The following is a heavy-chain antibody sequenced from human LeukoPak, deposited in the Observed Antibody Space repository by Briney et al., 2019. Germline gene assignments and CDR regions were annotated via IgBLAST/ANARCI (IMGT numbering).Heavy chain of an antibody. CDR2: IYSGGST. D-gene: IGHD1-26*01. CDR1: GFTFSSYA. V-gene: IGHV3-66*01. J-gene: IGHJ4*02. CDR3: ARGPGWGLNPNYFDY. Sequence: GGSLRLSCAASGFTFSSYAMSWVRQAPGKGLEWVSVIYSGGSTYYADSVKGRFTISRDNSKNTLYLQMNSLRAEDTAVYYCARGPGWGLNPNYFDYWGQGTLVTVSS.